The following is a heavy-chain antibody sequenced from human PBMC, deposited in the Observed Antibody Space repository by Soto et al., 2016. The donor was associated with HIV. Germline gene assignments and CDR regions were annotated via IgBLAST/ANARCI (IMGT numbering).Heavy chain of an antibody. V-gene: IGHV3-53*02. CDR2: ISNYGRP. CDR3: ARPLPWFGASSGGPFEI. CDR1: GFSVSSNY. J-gene: IGHJ3*02. Sequence: EVQLVETGGGLIQPGGSLRLSCAVSGFSVSSNYMSWVRQAPGRGLEWVAVISNYGRPDYADSVKGRFTISRDPSNNTLYLQMSSLRVEDTAMYYCARPLPWFGASSGGPFEIWGQGTMVTVSS. D-gene: IGHD3-10*01.